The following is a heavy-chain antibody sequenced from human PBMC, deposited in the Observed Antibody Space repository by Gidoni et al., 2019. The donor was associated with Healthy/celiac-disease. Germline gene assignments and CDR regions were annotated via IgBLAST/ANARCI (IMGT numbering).Heavy chain of an antibody. CDR3: AKAIDYFLFDY. Sequence: EVQLVESGGGLVQPGRSLRLSCAASGFTFDDYAMHWVRQAPGKGLEWVSGISWNSGSIGYADSVKGRFTISRDNAKNSLYLQMNSLRAEDTALYYCAKAIDYFLFDYWGQGTLVTVSS. CDR1: GFTFDDYA. J-gene: IGHJ4*02. V-gene: IGHV3-9*01. CDR2: ISWNSGSI. D-gene: IGHD3-16*01.